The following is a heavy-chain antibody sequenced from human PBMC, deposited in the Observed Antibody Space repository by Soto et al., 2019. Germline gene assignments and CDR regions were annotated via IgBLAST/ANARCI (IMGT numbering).Heavy chain of an antibody. CDR1: CYTFTSYG. CDR2: ISAYNGNT. D-gene: IGHD5-12*01. J-gene: IGHJ4*02. V-gene: IGHV1-18*01. Sequence: GASVKVSCKASCYTFTSYGIRWLRHATGQGLEWMGWISAYNGNTNYAQKLQGRVTMTTDTSTSTAYMELRSLRSDDTAVYYCARDNSGYDSDYFEYWGQGTLVTVSS. CDR3: ARDNSGYDSDYFEY.